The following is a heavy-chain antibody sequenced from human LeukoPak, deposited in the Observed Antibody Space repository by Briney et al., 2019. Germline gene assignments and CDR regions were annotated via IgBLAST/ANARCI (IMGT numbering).Heavy chain of an antibody. CDR2: ISSSGSTI. V-gene: IGHV3-11*01. J-gene: IGHJ6*02. Sequence: KSGGSLRLSCAASGFTFSDYYMSWIRQAPGKGLEWVSYISSSGSTIYYADSVKGRFTISRDNAKNSLYLQMNSLRAEDTAVYYCARGVENTAMAWDYYYGMDVWGQGTTVTVSS. D-gene: IGHD5-18*01. CDR1: GFTFSDYY. CDR3: ARGVENTAMAWDYYYGMDV.